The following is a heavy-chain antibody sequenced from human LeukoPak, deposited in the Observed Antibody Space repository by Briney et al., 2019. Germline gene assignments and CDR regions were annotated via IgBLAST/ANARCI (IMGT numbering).Heavy chain of an antibody. CDR1: GYTFTRYY. D-gene: IGHD2-21*02. CDR2: INPYSGGT. J-gene: IGHJ4*02. CDR3: ARRPVMCGVDCYYFDY. V-gene: IGHV1-2*06. Sequence: ASVKVSCKASGYTFTRYYMHWVRQAPGHGLEWMGRINPYSGGTNYAQKIQGRVPMTRDTSHSTAYMELASLRPDDTAHCCSARRPVMCGVDCYYFDYWGQGTLVTVSS.